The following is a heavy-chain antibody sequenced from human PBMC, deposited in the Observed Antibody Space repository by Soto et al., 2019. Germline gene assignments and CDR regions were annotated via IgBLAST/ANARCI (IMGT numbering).Heavy chain of an antibody. Sequence: GGSLRLSCAASGFTFDYYAMHWVRQAPGKGLEGVSGISWNSGSIGYADSVKGRFTISRDNAKNSLYLQMNSLRAEDTALYYCAKDIRRYDIXTGSRPPQYYYYYGMDVWGQGTTVTVSS. CDR2: ISWNSGSI. CDR3: AKDIRRYDIXTGSRPPQYYYYYGMDV. V-gene: IGHV3-9*01. J-gene: IGHJ6*02. D-gene: IGHD3-9*01. CDR1: GFTFDYYA.